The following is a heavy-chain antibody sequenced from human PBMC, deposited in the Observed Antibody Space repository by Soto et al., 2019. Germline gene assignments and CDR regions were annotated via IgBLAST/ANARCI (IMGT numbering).Heavy chain of an antibody. Sequence: GESLKISCAASGFTFSSYSMNWVRQAPGKGLEWVSSISSSSSYIYYADSVKGRFTISRDNAKNSLYLQMNSLRAEDTAVYYCARGEVTGLVPKSVDYWGQGTLVTVSS. J-gene: IGHJ4*02. D-gene: IGHD6-6*01. CDR3: ARGEVTGLVPKSVDY. CDR1: GFTFSSYS. CDR2: ISSSSSYI. V-gene: IGHV3-21*01.